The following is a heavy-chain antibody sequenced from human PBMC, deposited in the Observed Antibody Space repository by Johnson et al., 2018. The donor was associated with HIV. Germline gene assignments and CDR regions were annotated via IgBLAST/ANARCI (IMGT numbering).Heavy chain of an antibody. J-gene: IGHJ3*02. CDR3: AKRATVVSGSPSDAFDI. V-gene: IGHV3-33*06. CDR1: GFTFSTYG. D-gene: IGHD4-23*01. Sequence: QVQLVESGGGVVQPGRSLRLSCAASGFTFSTYGMHWVRQAPGKGLEWVAVIWYDGSKKYYVESVQGRFTISRDNSKNTLYLQMNSLRAEDTAVYYCAKRATVVSGSPSDAFDIWGQGTMVTVSS. CDR2: IWYDGSKK.